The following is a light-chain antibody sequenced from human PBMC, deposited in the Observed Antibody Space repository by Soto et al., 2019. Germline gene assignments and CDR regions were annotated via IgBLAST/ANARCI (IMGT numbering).Light chain of an antibody. CDR1: QDISNY. Sequence: DIQMTQSPSSLSASVGDRVTITCQASQDISNYLNWYQQKPGKAPKLLIYDASNLETGVPSRFSGSGSVTDFTFTISSLQPEDIATYYCRPDSTFGPGTKVDIK. J-gene: IGKJ3*01. V-gene: IGKV1-33*01. CDR3: RPDST. CDR2: DAS.